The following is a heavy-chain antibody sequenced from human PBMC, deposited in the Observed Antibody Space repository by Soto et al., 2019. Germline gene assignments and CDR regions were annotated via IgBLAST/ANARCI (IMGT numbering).Heavy chain of an antibody. J-gene: IGHJ4*02. D-gene: IGHD4-17*01. CDR2: IYYSGST. CDR3: ARVRPPFYGDRSFDY. V-gene: IGHV4-31*03. Sequence: PSETLSLTCTVSGGSISSGGYYWSWIRQHPGKGLEWIGYIYYSGSTYYNPSLKSRVTISVDTSKNQFSLKLSSVTAADIALFYCARVRPPFYGDRSFDYWGQGTLVTVSS. CDR1: GGSISSGGYY.